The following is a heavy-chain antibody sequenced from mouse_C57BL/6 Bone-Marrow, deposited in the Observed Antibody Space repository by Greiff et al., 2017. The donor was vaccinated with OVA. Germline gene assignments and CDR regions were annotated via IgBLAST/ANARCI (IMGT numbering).Heavy chain of an antibody. CDR3: ARGTVVAKDY. CDR1: GYTFTNYW. Sequence: QVQLQQSGAELVRPGTSVKMSCKASGYTFTNYWIGWAKQRPGHGLEWIGDIYPGGGYTNYNEKFKGKATLTADKSSSTAYMQFSSLTSEDSAIYYCARGTVVAKDYWGQGTTLTVSS. V-gene: IGHV1-63*01. J-gene: IGHJ2*01. CDR2: IYPGGGYT. D-gene: IGHD1-1*01.